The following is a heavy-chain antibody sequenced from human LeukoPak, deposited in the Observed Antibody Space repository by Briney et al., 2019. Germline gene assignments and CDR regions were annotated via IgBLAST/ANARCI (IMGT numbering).Heavy chain of an antibody. CDR3: ARRTMTGMD. D-gene: IGHD3-9*01. Sequence: GGSLRLSCAASGFTFADYTMHWVRQVPGKGLEWVSTINWNGRSVGYADSVRGRFTISRDNAKNSVFLQMNSLRAEDTAVYYCARRTMTGMDWGQGTLVTVSS. CDR1: GFTFADYT. V-gene: IGHV3-20*04. J-gene: IGHJ4*02. CDR2: INWNGRSV.